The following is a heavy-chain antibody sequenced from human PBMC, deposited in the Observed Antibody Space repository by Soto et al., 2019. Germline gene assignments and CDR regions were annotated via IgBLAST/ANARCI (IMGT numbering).Heavy chain of an antibody. CDR3: ARDHGMFLSYYYYGMDV. V-gene: IGHV3-30-3*01. CDR2: ISYDGSDT. J-gene: IGHJ6*02. CDR1: GFTFSRFS. D-gene: IGHD3-10*02. Sequence: GGSLRLSCAASGFTFSRFSMHWVRQAPGKGLAWVAVISYDGSDTHYAESVKGRFNISRDDSKNTVYLQMNNLRGEDSAVYYCARDHGMFLSYYYYGMDVWGQGTTVTVSS.